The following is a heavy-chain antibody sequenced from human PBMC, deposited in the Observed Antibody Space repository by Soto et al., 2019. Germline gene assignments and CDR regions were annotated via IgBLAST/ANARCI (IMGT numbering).Heavy chain of an antibody. Sequence: SQTLSLTCGVAGGSSSRGDWWTWVRQTPQRGLEYIGAIFHDGTANYYPSFERRVALSVDPSTNEFSLNLPSGTAADPAIYFCARIVYEHPLNYIYLDFSGQGALVT. CDR1: GGSSSRGDW. D-gene: IGHD3-3*02. V-gene: IGHV4-4*02. J-gene: IGHJ4*02. CDR3: ARIVYEHPLNYIYLDF. CDR2: IFHDGTA.